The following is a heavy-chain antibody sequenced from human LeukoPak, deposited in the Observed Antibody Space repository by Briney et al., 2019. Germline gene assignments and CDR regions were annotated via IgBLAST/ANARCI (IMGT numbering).Heavy chain of an antibody. CDR2: ISSSSSYI. V-gene: IGHV3-21*01. CDR3: ARKIDY. J-gene: IGHJ4*02. CDR1: GFTFSSYS. Sequence: GGSLRLSCAASGFTFSSYSMNWVRQAPGEGLEWVSSISSSSSYIYYADSVKGRFTISRDNAKNSLYLQMNSLRAEDTAVYYCARKIDYWGQGTLVTVSS.